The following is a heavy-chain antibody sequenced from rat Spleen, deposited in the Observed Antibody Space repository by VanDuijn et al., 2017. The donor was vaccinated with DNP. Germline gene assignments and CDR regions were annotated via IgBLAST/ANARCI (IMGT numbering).Heavy chain of an antibody. Sequence: QVQLKESGPGLVQPSQTLSLTCTVSGFSLTSYTVSWVRQPPGKGLEWMGLIGNTGSTDYNSALKSRLSISRDTSKSQVFLKMNSLQTEDTAMYFCASPRYWGQGVMVTVSS. V-gene: IGHV2-15*01. CDR1: GFSLTSYT. CDR3: ASPRY. J-gene: IGHJ2*01. CDR2: IGNTGST.